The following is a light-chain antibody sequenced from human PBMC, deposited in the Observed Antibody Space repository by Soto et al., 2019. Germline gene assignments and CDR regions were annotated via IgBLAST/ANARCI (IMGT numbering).Light chain of an antibody. Sequence: QSVLTQPASVSGSPGQSISIPCTGTSSDIGAFNFVSWYQQHPGKAPKVLIYGVTNRPSGVDYRFSGSKSGNTASLIISGLRPEGEADYYCSSFTSASTRIFGTGTKLTVL. CDR3: SSFTSASTRI. CDR2: GVT. CDR1: SSDIGAFNF. J-gene: IGLJ1*01. V-gene: IGLV2-14*03.